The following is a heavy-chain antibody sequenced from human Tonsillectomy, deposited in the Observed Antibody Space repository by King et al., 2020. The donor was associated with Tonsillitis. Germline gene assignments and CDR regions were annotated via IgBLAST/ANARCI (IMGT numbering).Heavy chain of an antibody. CDR2: VKSKTDGGTT. Sequence: VQLVESGGGLVKPGGSLRLSCAASGFTFTNAWMSWVRQAPGKGLEWIGRVKSKTDGGTTDYAAPVKGRFTISRDDSKNTLFLQMNSLKTEDTAVYYCTTDYDILPGYYLGGDYWGQGTLVTVSS. D-gene: IGHD3-9*01. CDR1: GFTFTNAW. V-gene: IGHV3-15*01. J-gene: IGHJ4*02. CDR3: TTDYDILPGYYLGGDY.